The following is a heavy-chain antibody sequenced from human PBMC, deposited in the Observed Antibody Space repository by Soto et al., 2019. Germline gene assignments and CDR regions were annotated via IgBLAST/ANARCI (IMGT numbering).Heavy chain of an antibody. J-gene: IGHJ4*02. Sequence: QAQLVQSGGEVKKPGASVKVSCRASGYAFTSYGYDWVRQAPGQGLEWMGWISAYNGDTNYAQKFQDRVTLTTDTSTTTVHMELRNLGSDDTAVYYCARSGAYCTSITCLFDSFWGLRTLVTVSS. CDR2: ISAYNGDT. V-gene: IGHV1-18*01. D-gene: IGHD2-8*01. CDR1: GYAFTSYG. CDR3: ARSGAYCTSITCLFDSF.